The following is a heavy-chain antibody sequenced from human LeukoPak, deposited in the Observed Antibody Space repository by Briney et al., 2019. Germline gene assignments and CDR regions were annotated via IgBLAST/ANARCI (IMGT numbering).Heavy chain of an antibody. V-gene: IGHV4-30-4*01. CDR1: GGSISSGDYY. CDR2: IHYSGST. CDR3: ARVVPAAIRGIDY. Sequence: SQTLSLTCTVSGGSISSGDYYWSWIRQPPGKGLEWIGYIHYSGSTYYNPSLKSRVTISVDTSKNQFSLKLSSVTAADTAVYYCARVVPAAIRGIDYWGQGTLVTVSS. J-gene: IGHJ4*02. D-gene: IGHD2-2*02.